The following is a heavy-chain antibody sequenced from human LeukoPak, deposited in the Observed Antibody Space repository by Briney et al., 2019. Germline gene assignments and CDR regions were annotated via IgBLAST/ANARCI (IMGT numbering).Heavy chain of an antibody. Sequence: GGSLRLSCAASGFTVSSNYMSWVRQAPGKGLERVSVIYSGGSTYYADSVKGRFTISRDNSKNTLYLQMNSLRAEDTAVYYCARDSDIAVAPYGMDVWGQGTTVTVSS. V-gene: IGHV3-53*01. D-gene: IGHD6-19*01. CDR1: GFTVSSNY. CDR3: ARDSDIAVAPYGMDV. J-gene: IGHJ6*02. CDR2: IYSGGST.